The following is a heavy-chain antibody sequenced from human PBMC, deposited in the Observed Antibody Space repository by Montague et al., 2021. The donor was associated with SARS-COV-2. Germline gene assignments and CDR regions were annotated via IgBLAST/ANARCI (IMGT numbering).Heavy chain of an antibody. V-gene: IGHV4-34*01. D-gene: IGHD3-10*02. CDR2: INHSGST. CDR3: ARNITCSGNASDI. Sequence: SETLSLTCAVYGGSLSGYYWSWIRQPPGKGLEWIGEINHSGSTNYNPSLKSRVTISVDTSKNQFSLKLSSVTAADTAVYYRARNITCSGNASDIWGQGTMVTVSS. J-gene: IGHJ3*02. CDR1: GGSLSGYY.